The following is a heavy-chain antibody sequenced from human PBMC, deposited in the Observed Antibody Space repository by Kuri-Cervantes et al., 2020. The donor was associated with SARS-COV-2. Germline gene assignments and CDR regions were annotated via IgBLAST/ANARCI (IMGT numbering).Heavy chain of an antibody. D-gene: IGHD4-23*01. CDR3: ATPAPEYGGNSGGWLF. J-gene: IGHJ4*02. V-gene: IGHV3-30*02. CDR2: IRYDGSNK. CDR1: GFTFSTYG. Sequence: GESLKISCPASGFTFSTYGMHRVRQAPGKGLEWVAFIRYDGSNKYYADPVKGRFTISRDNVKNSLYLQMNSLRAEDTAAYYCATPAPEYGGNSGGWLFWGQGTLVTVSS.